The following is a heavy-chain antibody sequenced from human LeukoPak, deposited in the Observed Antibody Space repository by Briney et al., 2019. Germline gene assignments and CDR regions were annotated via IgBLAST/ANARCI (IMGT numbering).Heavy chain of an antibody. J-gene: IGHJ4*02. CDR1: GFTFSSYV. Sequence: PGGSLRLSCAASGFTFSSYVMHWVRQVPGKGLVWVSRINHDATDITYADSVKGRFTISRDNPKKSLYLQMNALRYEDTAIYYCARDHDWAFDLWGQGTLVTVSS. CDR2: INHDATDI. D-gene: IGHD3-9*01. V-gene: IGHV3-74*01. CDR3: ARDHDWAFDL.